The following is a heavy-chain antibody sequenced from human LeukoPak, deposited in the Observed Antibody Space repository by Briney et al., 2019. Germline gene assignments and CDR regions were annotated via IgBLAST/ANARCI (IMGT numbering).Heavy chain of an antibody. CDR1: GGSFSGYY. CDR3: ARGERTGDYLYYFDY. J-gene: IGHJ4*02. D-gene: IGHD4-17*01. Sequence: TSETLSLTCAVYGGSFSGYYWSWIRQPPGKGLEWIGEINHSGSTNYNPSLKSRVTISVDTSKNQFSLKLSSVTAADTAVYYCARGERTGDYLYYFDYWGQGTLVTVSS. V-gene: IGHV4-34*01. CDR2: INHSGST.